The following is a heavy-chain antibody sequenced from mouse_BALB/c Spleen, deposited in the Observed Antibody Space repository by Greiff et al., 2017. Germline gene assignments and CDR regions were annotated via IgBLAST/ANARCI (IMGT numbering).Heavy chain of an antibody. D-gene: IGHD1-2*01. J-gene: IGHJ1*01. V-gene: IGHV1-5*01. CDR3: TREGNSLLRPYWYFDV. CDR2: IYPGNSDT. Sequence: VQLQQSGTVLARPGASVKMSCKASGYSFTSYWMHWVKQRPGQGLEWIGAIYPGNSDTSYNQKFKGKAKLTAVTSASTAYMELSSLTNEDSAVYYCTREGNSLLRPYWYFDVWGAGTTVTVSS. CDR1: GYSFTSYW.